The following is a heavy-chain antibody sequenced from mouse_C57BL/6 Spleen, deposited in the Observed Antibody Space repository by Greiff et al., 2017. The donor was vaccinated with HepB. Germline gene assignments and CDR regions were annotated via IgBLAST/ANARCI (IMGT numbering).Heavy chain of an antibody. CDR1: GFTFSDYG. D-gene: IGHD4-1*01. J-gene: IGHJ3*01. Sequence: EVQLQESGGGLVKPGGSLKLSCAASGFTFSDYGMHWVRQAPEKGLEWVAYISSGSSTIYYADTVKGRFTISRDNAKNTLFLQMTSLRSEDTAMYYCARFPGAYWGQGTLVTVSA. CDR2: ISSGSSTI. CDR3: ARFPGAY. V-gene: IGHV5-17*01.